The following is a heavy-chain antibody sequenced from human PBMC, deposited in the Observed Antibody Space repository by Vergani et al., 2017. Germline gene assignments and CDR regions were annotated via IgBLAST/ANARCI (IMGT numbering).Heavy chain of an antibody. CDR1: GYTFTGYF. CDR3: ARGDLTPKYGAHAFDI. CDR2: INPNGGDT. J-gene: IGHJ3*02. D-gene: IGHD1-14*01. V-gene: IGHV1-2*02. Sequence: QVQLVQSGAEVKKPGASVRVSCKASGYTFTGYFMHWVRQAPGQGLEWVGWINPNGGDTKFAQKFQGRVTMTRDTSISTAYMELSSLRSEDTAVYYCARGDLTPKYGAHAFDIWGQGTMVTVSS.